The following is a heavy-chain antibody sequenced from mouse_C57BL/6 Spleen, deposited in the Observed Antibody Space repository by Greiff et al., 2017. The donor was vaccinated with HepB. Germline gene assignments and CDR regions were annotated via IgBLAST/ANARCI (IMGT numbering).Heavy chain of an antibody. J-gene: IGHJ1*03. D-gene: IGHD1-1*01. CDR3: ANYGSSPGGYWYFDV. Sequence: EVQLQQSGPELVKPGASVKISCKASGYTFTDYYMNWVKQSHGKSLEWIGDINPNNGGTSYNQKFKGKATLTVDKSSSTAYMELRSLTSEDSAVYYGANYGSSPGGYWYFDVWGTGTTVTVSS. V-gene: IGHV1-26*01. CDR1: GYTFTDYY. CDR2: INPNNGGT.